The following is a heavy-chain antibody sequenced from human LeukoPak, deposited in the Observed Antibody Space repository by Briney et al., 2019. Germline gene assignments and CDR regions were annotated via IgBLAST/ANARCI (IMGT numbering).Heavy chain of an antibody. CDR2: INHSGST. V-gene: IGHV4-34*01. J-gene: IGHJ4*02. CDR1: GGPFSDYY. D-gene: IGHD3-22*01. Sequence: SETLSLTCAVYGGPFSDYYWSWIRQPPGKGLEWIGEINHSGSTNYNPSLKSRVTISVDTSKNQFSLKLSSVTAADTAVYYCARGQPPAYYYDSSGYAWLDYWGQGTLVTVSS. CDR3: ARGQPPAYYYDSSGYAWLDY.